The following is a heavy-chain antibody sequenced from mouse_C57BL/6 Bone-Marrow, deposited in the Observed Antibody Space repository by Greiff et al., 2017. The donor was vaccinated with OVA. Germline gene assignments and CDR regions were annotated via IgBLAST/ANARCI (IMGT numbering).Heavy chain of an antibody. J-gene: IGHJ4*01. Sequence: VQLKQSGPELVKPGASVKIPCKASGYTFTDYNMDWVKQSHGKSLEWIGDINPNNGGTIYNQKFKGKATLTVDKSSSTAYMELLSLTSEDTAVYYCAREGCDYAIDYWGQGTSVTVSS. CDR3: AREGCDYAIDY. V-gene: IGHV1-18*01. CDR2: INPNNGGT. CDR1: GYTFTDYN.